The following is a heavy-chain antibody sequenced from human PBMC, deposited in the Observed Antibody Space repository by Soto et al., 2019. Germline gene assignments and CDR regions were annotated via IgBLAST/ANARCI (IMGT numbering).Heavy chain of an antibody. CDR1: GFTFSSYG. J-gene: IGHJ3*02. CDR3: AGVGDSYGYEGYAFDI. CDR2: ISYDGSNK. V-gene: IGHV3-30*03. D-gene: IGHD5-18*01. Sequence: QVQLVESGGGVVQPGRSLRLSCAASGFTFSSYGMHWVRQAPGKGLEWVAVISYDGSNKYYADSVKGQFTISRDNSKNTLYLKLNSLRAEDTAVYYCAGVGDSYGYEGYAFDIWGQGTMVTVSS.